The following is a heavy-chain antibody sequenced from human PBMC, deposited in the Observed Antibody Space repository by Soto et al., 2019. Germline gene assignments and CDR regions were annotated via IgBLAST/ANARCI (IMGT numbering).Heavy chain of an antibody. CDR1: GGAISPYY. V-gene: IGHV4-59*08. CDR2: VYYAGTS. Sequence: QVQLQESRPGLVKPWETLSLTGTVSGGAISPYYWSWIPLPPGKGLEWVGYVYYAGTSSYNPSLMSRVTRSLETPKSQFSLRLSSVTAADSAVYYCARIGKYSQSLDPWGTGTLISSSS. D-gene: IGHD2-21*01. J-gene: IGHJ5*02. CDR3: ARIGKYSQSLDP.